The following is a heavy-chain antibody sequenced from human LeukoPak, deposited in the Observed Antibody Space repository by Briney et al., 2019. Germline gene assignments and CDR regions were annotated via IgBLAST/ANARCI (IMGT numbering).Heavy chain of an antibody. D-gene: IGHD6-13*01. V-gene: IGHV3-20*04. CDR3: AKNSGYSSSYYDAFDI. Sequence: GGSLRLSCTVSGFTVSSNSWSWVRQAPGKGLEWVSDINWNGGSTGYADSVKGRFTISRDNAKNSLYLQMNSLRAEDTALYYCAKNSGYSSSYYDAFDIWGQGTMVTVSS. J-gene: IGHJ3*02. CDR2: INWNGGST. CDR1: GFTVSSNS.